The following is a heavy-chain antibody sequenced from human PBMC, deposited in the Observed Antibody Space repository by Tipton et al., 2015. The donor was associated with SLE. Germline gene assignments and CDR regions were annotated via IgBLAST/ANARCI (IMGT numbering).Heavy chain of an antibody. CDR1: GGSISSYY. J-gene: IGHJ4*02. Sequence: TLSLTCTASGGSISSYYWSWIRQPPGKGLEWIGHIYYSGSTNYNPSLKSRVTISVDTSKNQFSLKLSSVTAADTAVYYCARQGGQWLDFDYWGQGTLVTVSS. CDR3: ARQGGQWLDFDY. V-gene: IGHV4-59*08. D-gene: IGHD6-19*01. CDR2: IYYSGST.